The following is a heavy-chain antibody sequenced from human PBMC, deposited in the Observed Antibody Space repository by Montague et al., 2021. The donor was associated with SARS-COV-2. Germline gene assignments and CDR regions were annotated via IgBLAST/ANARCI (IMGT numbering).Heavy chain of an antibody. J-gene: IGHJ4*02. D-gene: IGHD6-13*01. CDR2: VSASGST. V-gene: IGHV4-4*07. CDR1: GDSISYFY. CDR3: ARDVVAAPGTFNY. Sequence: SETLSLTCTVSGDSISYFYWSWIRQPAGKGLEWIGSVSASGSTNYKPSXNSRVTMSVDTSKKQFSLRLSPVTAADTAVYYCARDVVAAPGTFNYWGQGTLVTVSS.